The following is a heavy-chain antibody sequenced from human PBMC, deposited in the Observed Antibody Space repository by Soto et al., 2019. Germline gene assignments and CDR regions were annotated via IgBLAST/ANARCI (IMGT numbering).Heavy chain of an antibody. D-gene: IGHD6-13*01. V-gene: IGHV1-18*04. CDR2: ISAYNGNT. Sequence: ASVKGYWKASRYAFASCGMSWVRQAPGQGLEWMGWISAYNGNTNYAQKIQGRVTMTTDTSTSTAYMELRSLRSDDTAVYYCARVAAAGTGYDYWGQGTLVTVSS. CDR3: ARVAAAGTGYDY. J-gene: IGHJ4*02. CDR1: RYAFASCG.